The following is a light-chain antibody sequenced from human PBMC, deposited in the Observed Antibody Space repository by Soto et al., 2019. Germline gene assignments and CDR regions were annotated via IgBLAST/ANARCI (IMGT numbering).Light chain of an antibody. J-gene: IGLJ2*01. CDR2: LNSDGSY. V-gene: IGLV4-69*01. Sequence: QLVLTQSPPASASLGASVKLTCTLSSGHSNYAIAWHQLQPEKGPRYLMTLNSDGSYTKGDGIPDRFSGSISGAGRQLTISSLQPEDEADYYCLTWDTGIVVFGGGTKLTVL. CDR3: LTWDTGIVV. CDR1: SGHSNYA.